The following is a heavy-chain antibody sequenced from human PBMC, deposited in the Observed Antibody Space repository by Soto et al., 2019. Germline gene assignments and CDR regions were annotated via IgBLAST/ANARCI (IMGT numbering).Heavy chain of an antibody. Sequence: GASVQVCCKASGYNFTGYWMHWVRQAPGQGLEWMGWINPKSGGTKFAQKFQGRVTMTRDTSITTAYMELSNLRSDDTAVYYCARDRDLGSGYNVKHCGLDGWGQGTTVT. D-gene: IGHD3-22*01. V-gene: IGHV1-2*02. CDR2: INPKSGGT. CDR1: GYNFTGYW. J-gene: IGHJ6*02. CDR3: ARDRDLGSGYNVKHCGLDG.